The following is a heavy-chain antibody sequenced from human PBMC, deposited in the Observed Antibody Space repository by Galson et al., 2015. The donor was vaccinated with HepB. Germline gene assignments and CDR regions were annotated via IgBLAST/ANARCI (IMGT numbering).Heavy chain of an antibody. V-gene: IGHV1-8*01. J-gene: IGHJ4*02. Sequence: SVKVSCKASGYTFTRYDINWVRQATGQGLEWMGWMNPNSGNTGYAQKFQGRVTMTRNTSISTAYMELSSLRSEDTAVYYCARGPYCSGGSCYSKGFDYWGQGTLVTVSS. D-gene: IGHD2-15*01. CDR2: MNPNSGNT. CDR1: GYTFTRYD. CDR3: ARGPYCSGGSCYSKGFDY.